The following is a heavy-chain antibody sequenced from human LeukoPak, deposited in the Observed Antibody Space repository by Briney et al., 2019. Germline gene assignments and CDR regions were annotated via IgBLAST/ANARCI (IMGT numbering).Heavy chain of an antibody. CDR1: GFTFSSYA. J-gene: IGHJ4*02. Sequence: GSLRLSCAASGFTFSSYAMSWVRQAPGQGLESVSAISGSGGSTYYADSVKGRFTISRDNSKNTLYLQMNSLRAEDTAVYYCAKDGRSSGWAYYFDYWGQGTLVTVSS. D-gene: IGHD6-19*01. CDR2: ISGSGGST. CDR3: AKDGRSSGWAYYFDY. V-gene: IGHV3-23*01.